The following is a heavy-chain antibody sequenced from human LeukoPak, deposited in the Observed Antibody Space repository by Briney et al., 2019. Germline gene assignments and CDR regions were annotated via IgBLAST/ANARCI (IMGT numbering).Heavy chain of an antibody. CDR1: GGSISSYY. CDR3: ARDLRYSYGFGT. CDR2: IYYSGST. J-gene: IGHJ5*02. D-gene: IGHD5-18*01. Sequence: PSETLSLTCTVSGGSISSYYWSWIRQPPGKGLEWIGYIYYSGSTNYNPSLKSRVTISVDTSKNQFSPKLSSVTAADTAVYYCARDLRYSYGFGTWGQGTLVTVSS. V-gene: IGHV4-59*01.